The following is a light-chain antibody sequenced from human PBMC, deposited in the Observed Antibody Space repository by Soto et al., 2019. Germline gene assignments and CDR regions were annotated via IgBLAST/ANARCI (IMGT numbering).Light chain of an antibody. CDR2: KAS. CDR1: QSISSW. J-gene: IGKJ2*01. V-gene: IGKV1-5*03. Sequence: DIQMTQSPSTLSASVGDRVTITCRASQSISSWLDWYQQKPGKAPKVLIYKASTLASGVPSRFSGSGSGTEFTLTISSLQPDDFATYYCQQYNSYPYTFGQGTKLEIK. CDR3: QQYNSYPYT.